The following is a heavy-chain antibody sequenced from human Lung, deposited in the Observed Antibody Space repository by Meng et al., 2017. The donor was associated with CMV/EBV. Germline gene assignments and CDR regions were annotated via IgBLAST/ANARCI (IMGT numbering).Heavy chain of an antibody. Sequence: GESXKISCAASGFTFSSYAMTWVRQAPGKGLEWVSVISGGGGTTDFADSVKGRFTISRDNSKNTLYLQMYSLRAEDTAVYYCAKEPTYQRYSGSYLDYWRQGXLVTVSS. V-gene: IGHV3-23*01. CDR1: GFTFSSYA. CDR2: ISGGGGTT. CDR3: AKEPTYQRYSGSYLDY. D-gene: IGHD1-26*01. J-gene: IGHJ4*02.